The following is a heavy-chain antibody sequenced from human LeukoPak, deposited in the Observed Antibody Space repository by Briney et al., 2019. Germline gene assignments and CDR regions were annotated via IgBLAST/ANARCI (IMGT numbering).Heavy chain of an antibody. Sequence: AGGSLRLSCAASKFTFSHYAMHRVRQAPGKGLEWVAVIWNDGSDKYYADSVKGRFTVSRDNSRNILYLQMDSLRAEDTGVYYCAKDAQRGFDYSNSLQHWGPGTLVTVSS. CDR1: KFTFSHYA. V-gene: IGHV3-33*06. CDR2: IWNDGSDK. D-gene: IGHD4-11*01. CDR3: AKDAQRGFDYSNSLQH. J-gene: IGHJ1*01.